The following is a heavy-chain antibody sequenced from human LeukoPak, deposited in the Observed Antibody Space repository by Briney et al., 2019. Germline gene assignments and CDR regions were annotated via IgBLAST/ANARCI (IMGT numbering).Heavy chain of an antibody. CDR3: ATSVWPPYYYYYYMDV. V-gene: IGHV1-69*13. CDR2: IIPIFGTA. CDR1: GGTFSSYA. Sequence: ASVKVSCKASGGTFSSYAISWVRQAPGQGLEWMGGIIPIFGTANYAQKFQGRVTITADESTSTAYMELSSLRSEDTAVYYCATSVWPPYYYYYYMDVWAKGPRSPSP. J-gene: IGHJ6*03. D-gene: IGHD2-8*01.